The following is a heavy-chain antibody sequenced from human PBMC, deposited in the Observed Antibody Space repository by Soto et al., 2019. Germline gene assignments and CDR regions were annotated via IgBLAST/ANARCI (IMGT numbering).Heavy chain of an antibody. CDR3: ARGPGYCSGGSCYHFGRGYYFDY. D-gene: IGHD2-15*01. J-gene: IGHJ4*02. Sequence: QVQLQESGPGLVKPSQTLSLTCTVSGGSISSGGYYWSWIRQHPGKGLEWIGYIYYRGSTYYNPSRKRRVTISVDTSKNQFSLKLSSVTAADTAVYYCARGPGYCSGGSCYHFGRGYYFDYWGQGTLVTVSS. CDR2: IYYRGST. CDR1: GGSISSGGYY. V-gene: IGHV4-31*03.